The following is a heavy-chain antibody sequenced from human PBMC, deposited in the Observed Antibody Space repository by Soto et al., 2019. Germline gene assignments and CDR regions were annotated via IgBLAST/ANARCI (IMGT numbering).Heavy chain of an antibody. D-gene: IGHD2-15*01. J-gene: IGHJ6*02. V-gene: IGHV1-18*04. Sequence: ASVKVSCKASGYTFTSYGISWVRQAPGQGIEWMGRISAYNGNTNYVQKLQGRVTMTTDTSTSTAYMELRSLKSDDTAVYYCARGYCSGCSCRNYYYGTDVWGQGTKVTVSS. CDR2: ISAYNGNT. CDR1: GYTFTSYG. CDR3: ARGYCSGCSCRNYYYGTDV.